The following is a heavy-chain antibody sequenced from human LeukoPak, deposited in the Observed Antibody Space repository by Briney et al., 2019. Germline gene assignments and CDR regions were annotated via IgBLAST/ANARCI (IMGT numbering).Heavy chain of an antibody. J-gene: IGHJ4*02. Sequence: GGSLRLSCAASGFTFSSYWMSWVRQAPGKGLGWVANIKQDGSEKYYVDSVKGRFTISRDNAKNSLYLQMNSLRAEDTAVYYCARDRLAHLGYYYDSSGTEDWGQGTLVTVSS. D-gene: IGHD3-22*01. V-gene: IGHV3-7*01. CDR2: IKQDGSEK. CDR3: ARDRLAHLGYYYDSSGTED. CDR1: GFTFSSYW.